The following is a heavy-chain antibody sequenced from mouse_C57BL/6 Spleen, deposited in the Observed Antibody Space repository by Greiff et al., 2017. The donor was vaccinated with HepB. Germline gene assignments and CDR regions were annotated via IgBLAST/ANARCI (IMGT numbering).Heavy chain of an antibody. D-gene: IGHD2-12*01. Sequence: QVQLQQSGAELVRPGASVKLSCKASGYTFTDYYINWVKQRPGQGLEWIARIYPGSGNTYYNEKFKGKATLTAEKSSSTAYMQLSSLTSEDSAVYFCARSGLRGCFDYWGQGTTLTVSS. CDR1: GYTFTDYY. V-gene: IGHV1-76*01. CDR3: ARSGLRGCFDY. CDR2: IYPGSGNT. J-gene: IGHJ2*01.